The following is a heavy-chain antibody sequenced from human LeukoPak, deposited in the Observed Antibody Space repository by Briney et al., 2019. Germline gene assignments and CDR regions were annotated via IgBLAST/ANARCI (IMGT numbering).Heavy chain of an antibody. CDR1: GFSFSSYA. V-gene: IGHV3-23*01. Sequence: GGSLRLSCAASGFSFSSYAMTWARQAPVKGLEWVSAISGDGTRTYYADSVKGRFTISRDNSKNTLYLEMSSLRVEDTAIYYCAKCLGSGWYASSDWGQGTLVTVSS. CDR3: AKCLGSGWYASSD. CDR2: ISGDGTRT. D-gene: IGHD6-13*01. J-gene: IGHJ4*02.